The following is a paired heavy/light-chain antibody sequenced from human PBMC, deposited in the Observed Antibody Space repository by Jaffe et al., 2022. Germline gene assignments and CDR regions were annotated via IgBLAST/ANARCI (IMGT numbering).Heavy chain of an antibody. D-gene: IGHD1-7*01. Sequence: QLQLQESGPGLVKPSETLSLTCTVSGGSISSSSYYWGWIRQPPGKGLEWIGSIYYSGSTYYNPSLKSRVTISVDTSKNQFSLKLSSVTAADTAVYYCARHTLSTAWAGTTVPYYYYYMDVWGKGTTVTVSS. CDR2: IYYSGST. CDR3: ARHTLSTAWAGTTVPYYYYYMDV. V-gene: IGHV4-39*01. CDR1: GGSISSSSYY. J-gene: IGHJ6*03.
Light chain of an antibody. J-gene: IGLJ3*02. CDR1: SSNIGNNY. CDR3: GTWDSSLSAAWV. CDR2: DNN. V-gene: IGLV1-51*01. Sequence: QSVLTQPPSVSAAPGQKVTISCSGSSSNIGNNYVSWYQQLPGTAPKLLIYDNNKRPSGIPDRFSGSKSGTSATLGITGLQTGDEADYYCGTWDSSLSAAWVFGGGTKLTVL.